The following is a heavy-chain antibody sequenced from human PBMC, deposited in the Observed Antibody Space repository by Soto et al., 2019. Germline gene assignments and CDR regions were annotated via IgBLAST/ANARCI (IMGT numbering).Heavy chain of an antibody. CDR1: GGSVSAGSYY. Sequence: SETLSLTCTVSGGSVSAGSYYWNWIRQSPSRGLEWLGRTYYRAKWFNDYAVSVASRITINSDTSRNQFSLHLNSVTPEDTAIYYCAKDFNNSPTYGMDVWGQGITVTVSS. CDR2: TYYRAKWFN. CDR3: AKDFNNSPTYGMDV. V-gene: IGHV6-1*01. J-gene: IGHJ6*02. D-gene: IGHD1-1*01.